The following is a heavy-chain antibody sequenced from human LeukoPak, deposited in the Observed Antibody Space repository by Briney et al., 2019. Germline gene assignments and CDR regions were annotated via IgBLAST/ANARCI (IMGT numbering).Heavy chain of an antibody. CDR3: AKGPSGDSIYYFDN. CDR1: GFTFSSYG. CDR2: IRYDGSNK. J-gene: IGHJ4*02. Sequence: GGSLRLSCAASGFTFSSYGMHWVRQAPGKGLEWVAFIRYDGSNKYYTDSVKGRFTISRDNSKNTLYLQMNSLRADDTAVYYCAKGPSGDSIYYFDNWGQGTLVTVSS. V-gene: IGHV3-30*02. D-gene: IGHD2-21*02.